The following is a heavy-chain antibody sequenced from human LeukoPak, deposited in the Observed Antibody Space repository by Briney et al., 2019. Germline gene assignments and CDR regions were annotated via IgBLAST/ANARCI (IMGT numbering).Heavy chain of an antibody. D-gene: IGHD3-10*01. Sequence: GGSLRLSCAASGFTFRNYWMNWVRQAPGKGLEWVSSISSSSSYIYYADSVRGRFTISRDNAKNSLYLQMNSLRAEDTAVYYCARQGSDYYYYGMDVWGQGTTVTVSS. CDR1: GFTFRNYW. CDR2: ISSSSSYI. V-gene: IGHV3-21*01. J-gene: IGHJ6*02. CDR3: ARQGSDYYYYGMDV.